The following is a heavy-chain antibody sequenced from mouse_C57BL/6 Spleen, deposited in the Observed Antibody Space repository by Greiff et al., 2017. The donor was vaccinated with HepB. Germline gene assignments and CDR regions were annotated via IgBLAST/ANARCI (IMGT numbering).Heavy chain of an antibody. D-gene: IGHD1-1*01. CDR1: GFTFSSYA. J-gene: IGHJ4*01. V-gene: IGHV5-4*01. CDR3: ARDIHYYGSSYGAMDY. CDR2: ISDGGSYT. Sequence: EVKVVESGGGLVKPGGSLKLSCAASGFTFSSYAMSWVRQTPEKRLEWVATISDGGSYTYYPDNVKGRFTISRDNAKNNLYLQMSHRKSEDTAMYYCARDIHYYGSSYGAMDYWGQGTSVTVSS.